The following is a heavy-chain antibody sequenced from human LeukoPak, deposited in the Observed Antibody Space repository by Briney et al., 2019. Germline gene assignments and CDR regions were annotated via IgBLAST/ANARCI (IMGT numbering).Heavy chain of an antibody. J-gene: IGHJ3*02. CDR2: LYSGGST. D-gene: IGHD3-22*01. Sequence: GESLRLSCAASGFTVSSNYMSWVRQAPGKGLEWVSVLYSGGSTYYADSVKGRFTISRDNSKNTLYLQMNSLRAEDTAVYYCAKGDYFITMIVVVIPDAFDIWGQGTMVTVSS. CDR1: GFTVSSNY. V-gene: IGHV3-66*01. CDR3: AKGDYFITMIVVVIPDAFDI.